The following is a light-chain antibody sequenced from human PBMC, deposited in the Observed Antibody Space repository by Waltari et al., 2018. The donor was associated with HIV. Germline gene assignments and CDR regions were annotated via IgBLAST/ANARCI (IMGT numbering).Light chain of an antibody. CDR2: EVI. Sequence: LIHLGPGSGSLDQPVPSPGLGPASDGGVNDSFSCSLQHPGKFPKLIIFEVIKRPSGVPDRFSGSKSGNTASLTISGLQTEDEADYFCCSYAGTYTYVLFGGGTKLTVL. J-gene: IGLJ3*02. CDR3: CSYAGTYTYVL. CDR1: ASDGGVNDS. V-gene: IGLV2-11*01.